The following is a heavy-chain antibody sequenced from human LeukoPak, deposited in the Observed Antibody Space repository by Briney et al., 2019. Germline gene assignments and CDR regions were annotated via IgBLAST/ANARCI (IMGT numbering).Heavy chain of an antibody. CDR3: ARAVTYDSSGYRWFDP. CDR2: IIPIFGTA. CDR1: GGTFSSYA. Sequence: ASVKVSCKASGGTFSSYAFSWVRQAPGQGLEWMGGIIPIFGTANYAQKFQGRVTITADESTSTAYMELSSLRSEDTAVYYCARAVTYDSSGYRWFDPWGQGTLVTVSS. V-gene: IGHV1-69*13. D-gene: IGHD3-22*01. J-gene: IGHJ5*02.